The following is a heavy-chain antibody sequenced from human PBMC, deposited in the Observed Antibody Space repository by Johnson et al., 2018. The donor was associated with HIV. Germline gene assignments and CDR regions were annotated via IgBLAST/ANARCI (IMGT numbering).Heavy chain of an antibody. D-gene: IGHD3-3*01. Sequence: VQLVESGGGLVQPGRSLRLSCVASGFTFEDYAMHWVRQAPGKGLEWVSGISWNSGTIGYADSVKGRFTISRDNAKNSLYLQMNSLRAEETAVYYCARGGYNFWSGYLGAFDIWGQGTMVTVSS. J-gene: IGHJ3*02. CDR1: GFTFEDYA. CDR2: ISWNSGTI. V-gene: IGHV3-9*01. CDR3: ARGGYNFWSGYLGAFDI.